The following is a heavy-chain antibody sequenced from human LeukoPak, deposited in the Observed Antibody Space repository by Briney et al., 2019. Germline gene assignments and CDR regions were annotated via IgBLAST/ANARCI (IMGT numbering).Heavy chain of an antibody. V-gene: IGHV3-23*01. CDR1: GFTFSSYA. D-gene: IGHD6-6*01. CDR3: AKVIDSSSSYYYYYMDV. Sequence: GGPLRLSCAASGFTFSSYAMSWVRQAPGKGLEWVSAISGSGGSTYYADSVKGRFTISRDNSKNTLYLQMNSLRAEDTAVYYCAKVIDSSSSYYYYYMDVWGKGTTVTVSS. J-gene: IGHJ6*03. CDR2: ISGSGGST.